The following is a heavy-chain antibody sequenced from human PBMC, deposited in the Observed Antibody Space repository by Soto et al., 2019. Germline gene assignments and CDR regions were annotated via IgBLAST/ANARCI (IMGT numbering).Heavy chain of an antibody. J-gene: IGHJ4*02. CDR1: GIPFGSRA. D-gene: IGHD3-10*01. Sequence: PGGSLRLSCVASGIPFGSRAMSWVRQAPGEGLEWVSTITDTGGDTKYADSVRGRFTMSRDNSKKTLYLQMNSLRVEDSALYYCARGPTDSYPGSRIFDFWGRGTLVTVSS. CDR3: ARGPTDSYPGSRIFDF. CDR2: ITDTGGDT. V-gene: IGHV3-23*01.